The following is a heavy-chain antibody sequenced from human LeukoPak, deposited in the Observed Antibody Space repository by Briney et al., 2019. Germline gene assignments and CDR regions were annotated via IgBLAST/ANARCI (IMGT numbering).Heavy chain of an antibody. V-gene: IGHV4-59*01. CDR3: ARGSNDYSNYYYYMDV. Sequence: SETLSLTCIVSGGSISIYYWSWIRQPPGKGLEWIGYIHYSGYTKYNPSLKSRVTISVDTSKNQLSLKLSSVTAADTAVYYCARGSNDYSNYYYYMDVWGRGTTVTVSS. J-gene: IGHJ6*03. D-gene: IGHD4-11*01. CDR1: GGSISIYY. CDR2: IHYSGYT.